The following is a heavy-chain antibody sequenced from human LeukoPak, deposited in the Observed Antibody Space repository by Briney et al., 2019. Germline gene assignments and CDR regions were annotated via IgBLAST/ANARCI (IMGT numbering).Heavy chain of an antibody. V-gene: IGHV3-23*01. CDR3: ARKLTGYDVFDY. D-gene: IGHD3-9*01. CDR2: ISGSGAIT. CDR1: GFTFSNYA. Sequence: GGYLSLSCAASGFTFSNYAINWVRQAPGKGLEWVSGISGSGAITYYADSVKGRFSISRDNSKNTLYLQMNSLRAEDTAVYYCARKLTGYDVFDYWGQGTLVTVSS. J-gene: IGHJ4*02.